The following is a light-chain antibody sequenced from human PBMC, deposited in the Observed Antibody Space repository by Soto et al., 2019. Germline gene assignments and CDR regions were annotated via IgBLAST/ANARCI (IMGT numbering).Light chain of an antibody. V-gene: IGLV2-14*01. Sequence: QSVLTQPASVSGSPGQSITISCTGTSSDVGGYNYVSWYQQHPGKAPKLMIYEVSNRPSGVPNRFSGSTSGNTASLTISGLQAEDEADYYCSSYTSSSTSHYVFGTGTKVTVL. CDR2: EVS. J-gene: IGLJ1*01. CDR3: SSYTSSSTSHYV. CDR1: SSDVGGYNY.